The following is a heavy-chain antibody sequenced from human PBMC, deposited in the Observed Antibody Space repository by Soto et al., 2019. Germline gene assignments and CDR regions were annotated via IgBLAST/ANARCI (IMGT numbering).Heavy chain of an antibody. D-gene: IGHD3-22*01. Sequence: QVQLQESGPGLVKPSQTLSLTCTVSGGSISSGDYYWSWIRQPPGKGLEWIGYIYYSGSTYYNPSLKSRVTISVDTSKNQFSLKLSSVTAADTAVYYCARVSTYYYDSSGYCFDYWGQGTLVTVSS. CDR2: IYYSGST. V-gene: IGHV4-30-4*01. CDR3: ARVSTYYYDSSGYCFDY. J-gene: IGHJ4*02. CDR1: GGSISSGDYY.